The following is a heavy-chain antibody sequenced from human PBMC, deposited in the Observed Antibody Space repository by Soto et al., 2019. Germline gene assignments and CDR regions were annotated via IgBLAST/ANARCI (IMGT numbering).Heavy chain of an antibody. CDR2: INPNSGGT. V-gene: IGHV1-2*04. Sequence: GASVKVSCKASGYTFTGYYMHWVRQAPGQGLEWMGWINPNSGGTNYAQKFQGWVTMTRDTFISTAYMELSRLRSDDTAVYYCARGAGSWPYYFDYWGQGTLVTVSS. CDR1: GYTFTGYY. J-gene: IGHJ4*02. CDR3: ARGAGSWPYYFDY. D-gene: IGHD2-15*01.